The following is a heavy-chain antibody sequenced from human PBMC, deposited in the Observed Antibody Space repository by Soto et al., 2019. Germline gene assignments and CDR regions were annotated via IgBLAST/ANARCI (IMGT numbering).Heavy chain of an antibody. CDR3: ARYGSSGYYLYY. J-gene: IGHJ4*02. CDR2: ISAYNGNT. D-gene: IGHD3-22*01. V-gene: IGHV1-18*01. CDR1: GYTFTSYG. Sequence: QVQLVQSGAEVKEPGASVKVSCKASGYTFTSYGLNWVRQAPGQGLEWMGWISAYNGNTNYAQKFQGRVTMTTDTATSTAYMELKSLRSDDTAVYYCARYGSSGYYLYYWGQGTLVTVSA.